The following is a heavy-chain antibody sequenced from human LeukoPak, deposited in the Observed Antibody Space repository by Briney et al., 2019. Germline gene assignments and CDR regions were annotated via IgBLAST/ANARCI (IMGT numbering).Heavy chain of an antibody. D-gene: IGHD6-19*01. J-gene: IGHJ4*02. CDR3: ARDWSILGIAVS. V-gene: IGHV1-46*01. CDR1: GYTFTSYY. CDR2: INPSGGST. Sequence: ASVKVSYKASGYTFTSYYMHWVRQAPGQGLEWMGIINPSGGSTSYAQKFQGRVTMTRDTSTSTVYMELSSLRSEDTAVYYCARDWSILGIAVSWGQGTLVTVSS.